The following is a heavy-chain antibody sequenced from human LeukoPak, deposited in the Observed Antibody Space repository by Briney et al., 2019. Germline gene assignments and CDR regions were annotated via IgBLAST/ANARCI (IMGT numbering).Heavy chain of an antibody. V-gene: IGHV3-74*01. CDR2: INSDGRST. J-gene: IGHJ4*02. D-gene: IGHD5-24*01. CDR1: GFTFSSYW. CDR3: VRDVWGDRDGFFDF. Sequence: PGGSLRLSCAASGFTFSSYWMHWVRQAPGKGLVWVSRINSDGRSTSYPESVRGRFTISRDNAKNTLYLQMNSLRAEDTAVYYCVRDVWGDRDGFFDFWGQGTLVTVSS.